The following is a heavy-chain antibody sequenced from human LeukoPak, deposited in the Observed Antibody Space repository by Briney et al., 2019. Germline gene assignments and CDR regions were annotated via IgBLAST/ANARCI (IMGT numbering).Heavy chain of an antibody. J-gene: IGHJ6*03. CDR1: GFTFSSFD. V-gene: IGHV3-13*01. Sequence: RSGGSLRLSCAASGFTFSSFDMHWVRQPTGQGLEWVSTIGTASDTYYPGSVEGRFTLSRDNAKNSLYLQMNSLTAGDTAVYYCARGPPRGKYYYMDVWGKGATVTVS. D-gene: IGHD1-1*01. CDR3: ARGPPRGKYYYMDV. CDR2: IGTASDT.